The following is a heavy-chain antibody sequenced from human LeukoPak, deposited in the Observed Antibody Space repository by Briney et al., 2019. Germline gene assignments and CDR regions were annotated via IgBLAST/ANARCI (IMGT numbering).Heavy chain of an antibody. CDR1: GFTFSSYS. CDR3: ARVDMVRGVVVDAFDT. CDR2: ISSSSSYI. J-gene: IGHJ3*02. V-gene: IGHV3-21*01. Sequence: GGSLRLSCAASGFTFSSYSMSWVRQAPGKGLEWVSSISSSSSYIYYADSVKGRFTVSRDNAKNSLYLQMNSLRAEDTAVYYCARVDMVRGVVVDAFDTWGQGTMVTVSS. D-gene: IGHD3-10*01.